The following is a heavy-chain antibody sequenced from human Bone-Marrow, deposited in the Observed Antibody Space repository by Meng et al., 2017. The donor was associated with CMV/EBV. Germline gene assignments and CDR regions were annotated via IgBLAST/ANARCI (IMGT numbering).Heavy chain of an antibody. CDR2: ISYDGSNK. CDR1: GFTFSSYA. D-gene: IGHD1-1*01. Sequence: GGSLRLSCAASGFTFSSYAMHWVRQAPGKGLEWVAVISYDGSNKYYADSVKGRFTISRDNSKNTLYLQMNSLRAEDTAVYYCAKDSRQSWYIGNWFDPWGQGTLVTVSS. V-gene: IGHV3-30-3*01. J-gene: IGHJ5*02. CDR3: AKDSRQSWYIGNWFDP.